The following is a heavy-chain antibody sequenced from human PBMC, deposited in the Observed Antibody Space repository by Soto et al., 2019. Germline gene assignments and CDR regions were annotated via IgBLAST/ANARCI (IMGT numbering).Heavy chain of an antibody. J-gene: IGHJ5*02. V-gene: IGHV4-34*01. CDR2: INHSGST. CDR3: ARWGLKWFDT. CDR1: GGSFSGYY. D-gene: IGHD3-16*01. Sequence: XETLSLPCAVYGGSFSGYYWSWIRQPPGKGLDWIGEINHSGSTKYNPSLKSRVTISVDTYKNQFSLKLSSVTAADTAVYYCARWGLKWFDTWGQGTLVTVSS.